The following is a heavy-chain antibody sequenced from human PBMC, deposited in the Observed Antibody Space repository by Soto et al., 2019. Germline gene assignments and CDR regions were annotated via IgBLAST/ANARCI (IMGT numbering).Heavy chain of an antibody. CDR1: GFTFSSSA. CDR3: ARGADWFDS. Sequence: GGSLRLSCAASGFTFSSSAMHWVRQAPGKGLEWVATISHDGINKYYADSMKGPFTISRDNSKNTLYLQMNTLRPEDTAVYYCARGADWFDSWGQGTLVTVSS. CDR2: ISHDGINK. V-gene: IGHV3-30-3*01. J-gene: IGHJ5*01.